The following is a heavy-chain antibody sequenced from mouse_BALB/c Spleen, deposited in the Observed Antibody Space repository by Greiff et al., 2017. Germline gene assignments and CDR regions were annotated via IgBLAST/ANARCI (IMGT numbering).Heavy chain of an antibody. CDR2: IYPGNSDT. CDR1: GYTFTSYW. D-gene: IGHD2-2*01. Sequence: VQLKQSGTVLARPGASVKMSCKASGYTFTSYWMHWVKQRPGQGLEWIGAIYPGNSDTSYNQKFKGKAKLTAVTSTSTAYMELSSLTNEDSAVYYCTRDRGYPYAMDYWGQGTSVTVSS. CDR3: TRDRGYPYAMDY. V-gene: IGHV1-5*01. J-gene: IGHJ4*01.